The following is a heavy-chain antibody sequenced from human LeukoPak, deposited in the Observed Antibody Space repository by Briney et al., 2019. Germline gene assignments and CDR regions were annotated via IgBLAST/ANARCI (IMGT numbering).Heavy chain of an antibody. Sequence: GSLRLSCVASGFTFSNYWMSWVRQAPGKGLEWVANVKEDGSEKYYVDSVKGRFTISRDNAKNSLYLQMNSLRAEDTAVYYCARDDSTGYLYFDHWGQGTLVTVSS. D-gene: IGHD3-22*01. CDR1: GFTFSNYW. J-gene: IGHJ4*02. V-gene: IGHV3-7*05. CDR2: VKEDGSEK. CDR3: ARDDSTGYLYFDH.